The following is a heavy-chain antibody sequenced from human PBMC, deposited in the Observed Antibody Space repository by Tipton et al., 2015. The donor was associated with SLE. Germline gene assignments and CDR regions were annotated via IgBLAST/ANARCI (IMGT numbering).Heavy chain of an antibody. D-gene: IGHD5-12*01. Sequence: SCAASGFSFSSNGRHWVRQAPGKGLEWMGIINPDGGSTTYAQNFQGRLTMTRDTSTSTVYMELTSLTFEDTAVYFCARRGSSGSFDSWGQGILVTVSS. CDR1: GFSFSSNG. V-gene: IGHV1-46*01. CDR2: INPDGGST. J-gene: IGHJ4*02. CDR3: ARRGSSGSFDS.